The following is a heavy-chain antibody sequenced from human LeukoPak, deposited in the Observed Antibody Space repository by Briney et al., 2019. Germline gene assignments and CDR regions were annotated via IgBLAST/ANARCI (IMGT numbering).Heavy chain of an antibody. Sequence: GGSLRLSCAASGFTFSSYAMHWVRQAPGKGLEYVSAISSNGGSTYYANSVKGRFTISRDNSKNTLYLQMGSLRAEDMAVYYCARGEAVAGSFRPADYWGQGTLVTVSS. J-gene: IGHJ4*02. CDR1: GFTFSSYA. V-gene: IGHV3-64*01. CDR3: ARGEAVAGSFRPADY. D-gene: IGHD6-19*01. CDR2: ISSNGGST.